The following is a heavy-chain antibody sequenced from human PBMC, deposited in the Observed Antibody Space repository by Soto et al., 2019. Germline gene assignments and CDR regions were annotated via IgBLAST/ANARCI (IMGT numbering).Heavy chain of an antibody. CDR1: GYTFTSYG. CDR2: ISAYNGNT. J-gene: IGHJ4*02. CDR3: AKTFGYSYAIDY. V-gene: IGHV1-18*01. Sequence: QVQLVQSGAEVKKPGASVKVSCKASGYTFTSYGISWVRQAPGQGLEWMGWISAYNGNTNYAQKLQGRATMTTDTSTSKAYMELRSLTSDDTAGYFCAKTFGYSYAIDYWGQGTLVTVSS. D-gene: IGHD5-18*01.